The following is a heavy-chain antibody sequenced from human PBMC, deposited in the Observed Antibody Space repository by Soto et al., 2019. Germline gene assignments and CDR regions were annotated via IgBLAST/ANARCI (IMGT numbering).Heavy chain of an antibody. D-gene: IGHD3-3*01. CDR2: ISSSSSTI. Sequence: EVQLVESGGGLVQPGGSLRLSCAASGFTFSSYSMNWVRQAPGKGLEWVSYISSSSSTIYYADSVKGRFTISRDNAKNSLYLQMNSLRDEDTAVYYCARGFLWEWKYYFDYWGQGTLVTVSS. CDR3: ARGFLWEWKYYFDY. V-gene: IGHV3-48*02. CDR1: GFTFSSYS. J-gene: IGHJ4*02.